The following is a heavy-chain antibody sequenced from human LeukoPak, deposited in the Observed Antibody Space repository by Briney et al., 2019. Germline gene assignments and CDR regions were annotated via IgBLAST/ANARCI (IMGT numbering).Heavy chain of an antibody. V-gene: IGHV1-69*17. CDR1: GGTFISNA. J-gene: IGHJ5*02. Sequence: SVKVSCKASGGTFISNAITWVRQAPGQGLEWMGGIIPIFGITDYAQKFQGRVTVTADKSTSTAYMEFSSLRSEDTAVYYCASGRMTTETTYCFDPWGQGTLITVSS. CDR3: ASGRMTTETTYCFDP. CDR2: IIPIFGIT. D-gene: IGHD4-11*01.